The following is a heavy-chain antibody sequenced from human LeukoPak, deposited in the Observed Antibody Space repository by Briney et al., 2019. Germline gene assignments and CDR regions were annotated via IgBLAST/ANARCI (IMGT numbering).Heavy chain of an antibody. CDR1: GFTFSSYA. J-gene: IGHJ4*02. CDR3: AKDGLSSSSFDY. CDR2: ISGSGGST. D-gene: IGHD6-6*01. Sequence: PGGSLRLSFAASGFTFSSYAMSWFRQAPGKGLDWVSAISGSGGSTYYADSVKGRFTISRDNSKNTLYLQMNSLRAEDTAVYYCAKDGLSSSSFDYWGQGTLVTVSS. V-gene: IGHV3-23*01.